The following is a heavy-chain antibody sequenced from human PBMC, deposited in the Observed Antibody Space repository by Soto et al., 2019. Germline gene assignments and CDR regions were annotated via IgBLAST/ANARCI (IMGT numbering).Heavy chain of an antibody. Sequence: QVQLVESGGGVVQPGRSLRLSCAASGYTFSGYAMHWVRQAPGKGLEWVAVISHDGSNKYYADSVKGRFTISRDNSKNTMYLQMSSLRAEDTAVYYCARHRGYSLGPTGYFDYWGQGTLVTVSS. CDR3: ARHRGYSLGPTGYFDY. V-gene: IGHV3-30-3*01. J-gene: IGHJ4*02. D-gene: IGHD5-18*01. CDR2: ISHDGSNK. CDR1: GYTFSGYA.